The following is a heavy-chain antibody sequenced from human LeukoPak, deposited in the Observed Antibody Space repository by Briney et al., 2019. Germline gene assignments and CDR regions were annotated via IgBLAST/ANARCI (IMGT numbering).Heavy chain of an antibody. Sequence: PGRSLRLSCAASGFTFSSYAMSWVRQAPGKGLEWVSAISGRGGSTYYADSVKGRFTISRDNSKNTLYLQMNSLRAEETAVYYRAKRDRGQQLPFDYWGQGTLVTVSS. CDR1: GFTFSSYA. CDR3: AKRDRGQQLPFDY. CDR2: ISGRGGST. J-gene: IGHJ4*02. V-gene: IGHV3-23*01. D-gene: IGHD6-13*01.